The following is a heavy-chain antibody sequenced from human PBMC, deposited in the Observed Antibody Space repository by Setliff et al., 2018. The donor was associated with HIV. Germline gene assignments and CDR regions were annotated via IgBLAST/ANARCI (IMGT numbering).Heavy chain of an antibody. V-gene: IGHV1-18*01. CDR1: GYTFINYG. Sequence: ASVKVSCKSSGYTFINYGISWVRQAPGQGLEWMGWISAYNGNTNYAQQLQGRVTMTTDTSTSTAYMELRSLRSDDTAVYYCARDGYYYDGSAYSTFDYWGQGTLVTVSS. J-gene: IGHJ4*02. CDR2: ISAYNGNT. D-gene: IGHD3-22*01. CDR3: ARDGYYYDGSAYSTFDY.